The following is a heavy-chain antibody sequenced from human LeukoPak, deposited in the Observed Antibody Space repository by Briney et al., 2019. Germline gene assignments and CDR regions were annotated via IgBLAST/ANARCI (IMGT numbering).Heavy chain of an antibody. Sequence: GESLKTSCKASGYGFTNYWIGWVRQMPGKGLEWMGIIYAGDSDTRYSPSFQGQVTISADKSISTAFLQWSSLKASDTAMYYCARHSYATDYWGQGTLVTVSS. V-gene: IGHV5-51*01. D-gene: IGHD3-16*01. CDR2: IYAGDSDT. CDR1: GYGFTNYW. J-gene: IGHJ4*02. CDR3: ARHSYATDY.